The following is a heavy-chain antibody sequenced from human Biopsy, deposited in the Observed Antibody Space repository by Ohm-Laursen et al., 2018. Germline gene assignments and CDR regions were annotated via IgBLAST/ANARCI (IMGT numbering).Heavy chain of an antibody. CDR1: EGTFTTYG. Sequence: SVKVSCKAPEGTFTTYGFNWVRQAPGQGLEWMGRIIPILGRPTYAQRFQGRVTITADTSTGTVFMDLSTLRSEDSALYYCAREQHPYIDVLTDSFSYVPMDVWGAGTTVTVSS. J-gene: IGHJ6*04. CDR3: AREQHPYIDVLTDSFSYVPMDV. V-gene: IGHV1-69*04. CDR2: IIPILGRP. D-gene: IGHD3-9*01.